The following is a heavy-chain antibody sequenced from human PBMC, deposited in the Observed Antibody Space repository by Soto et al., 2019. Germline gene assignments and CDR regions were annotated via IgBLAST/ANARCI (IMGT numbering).Heavy chain of an antibody. V-gene: IGHV1-69*06. CDR1: GRALRHNG. D-gene: IGHD5-12*01. J-gene: IGHJ5*02. CDR2: IIPIFGTT. CDR3: ARTHGNTGYASRGRLEP. Sequence: QVQLVQSGAEVRTPESSVRVACKASGRALRHNGITWVRQAPGLGLEWMVEIIPIFGTTKIAQKFQGRVTITAVKFTNTPYMDFSSLGFEDTTLYYCARTHGNTGYASRGRLEPWGQGTLVTVSS.